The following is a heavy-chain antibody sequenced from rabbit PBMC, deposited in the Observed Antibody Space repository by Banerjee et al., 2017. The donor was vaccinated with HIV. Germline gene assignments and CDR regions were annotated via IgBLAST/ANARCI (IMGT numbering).Heavy chain of an antibody. V-gene: IGHV1S40*01. J-gene: IGHJ4*01. CDR1: GFSFSSTYW. Sequence: QSLEESGGGLVQPEGSLTVTCTASGFSFSSTYWMCWVRQAPGKGLEWIGCIDTNSGSTGYASWVNGRFTISKTSSTTVTLQMTSLTAADTATYFCARGWHLWGPGPLVPVS. CDR3: ARGWHL. CDR2: IDTNSGST.